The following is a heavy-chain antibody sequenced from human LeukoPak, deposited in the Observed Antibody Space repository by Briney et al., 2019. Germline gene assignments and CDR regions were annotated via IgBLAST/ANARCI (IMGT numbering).Heavy chain of an antibody. Sequence: SETLSLTCTVSGGSISGYSWSWIRQPPGKGLEWIGYIYYSGSTNYNPSLRSRVTISVDTSKNQFSLKLSSVTAADTALYYCARYDYGDCWFDPWGQGTLVTVSS. CDR3: ARYDYGDCWFDP. J-gene: IGHJ5*02. CDR1: GGSISGYS. D-gene: IGHD4-17*01. V-gene: IGHV4-59*01. CDR2: IYYSGST.